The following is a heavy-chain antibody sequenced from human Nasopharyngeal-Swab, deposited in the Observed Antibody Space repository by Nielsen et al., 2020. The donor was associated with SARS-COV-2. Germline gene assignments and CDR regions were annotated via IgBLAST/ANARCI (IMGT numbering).Heavy chain of an antibody. J-gene: IGHJ6*02. V-gene: IGHV3-48*02. Sequence: GGSLRLSCAASGFTFSSYSMNWVRQAPGKGLEWVSYISSSSSTISYADSVKGRFTISRDNAKNSLYLQMNSLRDEDTAVYYCARDQYYDSSGYYYYGMDVWGQGTTVTVSS. CDR1: GFTFSSYS. CDR2: ISSSSSTI. D-gene: IGHD3-22*01. CDR3: ARDQYYDSSGYYYYGMDV.